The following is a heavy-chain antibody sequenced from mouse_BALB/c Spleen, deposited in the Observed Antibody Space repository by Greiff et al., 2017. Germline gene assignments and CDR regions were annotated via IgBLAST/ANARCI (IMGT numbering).Heavy chain of an antibody. CDR1: GFTFSSYT. J-gene: IGHJ3*01. CDR3: TRDGAYYGFAY. V-gene: IGHV5-6-4*01. Sequence: EVKLVESGGGLVKPGGSLKLSCAASGFTFSSYTMSWVRQTPEKRLEWVATISSGGSYTYYPDSVKGRFTISRDNAKNTLYLQMSSLKSEDTAMYYCTRDGAYYGFAYWGQGTLVTVSA. CDR2: ISSGGSYT. D-gene: IGHD6-5*01.